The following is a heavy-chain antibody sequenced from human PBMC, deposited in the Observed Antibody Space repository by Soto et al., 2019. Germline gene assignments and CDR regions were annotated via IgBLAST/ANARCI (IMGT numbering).Heavy chain of an antibody. CDR2: IYYSGST. D-gene: IGHD3-22*01. Sequence: QVQLQESGPGLVKPSQTLSLTCTVSGGSISSGDYYWSWIRQPPGKGLEWIGYIYYSGSTYYNPSPKSRVTISVDTSKNQFSLELSSVTAADTAVYYCARGGEYYYDSSGYYPPRVGMDVWGQGTTVTVSS. CDR3: ARGGEYYYDSSGYYPPRVGMDV. CDR1: GGSISSGDYY. J-gene: IGHJ6*02. V-gene: IGHV4-30-4*01.